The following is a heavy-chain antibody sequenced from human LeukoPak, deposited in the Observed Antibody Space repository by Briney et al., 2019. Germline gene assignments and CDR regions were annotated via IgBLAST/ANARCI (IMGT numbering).Heavy chain of an antibody. CDR2: ISSSGSMI. J-gene: IGHJ4*02. CDR1: GFTFSSYA. CDR3: ARQHYDFWLPADY. V-gene: IGHV3-48*03. Sequence: GGSLRLSCAASGFTFSSYAVSWVRQAPGKGLEWVSYISSSGSMIYYADSVKGRFTISRDNAKNSLYLQMNSLRAEDTAVYYCARQHYDFWLPADYWGQGTLVTVSS. D-gene: IGHD3-3*01.